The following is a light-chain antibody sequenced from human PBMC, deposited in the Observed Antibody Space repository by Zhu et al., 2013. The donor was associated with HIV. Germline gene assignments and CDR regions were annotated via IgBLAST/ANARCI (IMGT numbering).Light chain of an antibody. J-gene: IGKJ2*01. CDR1: QTVSSNF. Sequence: EIVLTQSPGTLSLSPGERATLSCRASQTVSSNFLAWYHQIPGQAPRLLISGTSNRATGIPDRFSGSGSGTDFTLTISRLEPEDFAVYFCQQYANSPPTFGQGTKLEIK. V-gene: IGKV3-20*01. CDR2: GTS. CDR3: QQYANSPPT.